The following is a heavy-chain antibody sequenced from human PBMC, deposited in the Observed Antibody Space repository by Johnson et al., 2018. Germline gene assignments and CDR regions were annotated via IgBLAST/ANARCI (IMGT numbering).Heavy chain of an antibody. CDR1: GGSYSHYA. Sequence: QVQLVQSGAEVKEPGSSVKLSCRSSGGSYSHYAISWVRQAPGQGPEWMGGIIPVFGTSTYAQKFQDRVIFSADDSTRTAYMVLTSLRSEDTAIYYCAKSIQPELHMTPFDPWGQGTLVTVSS. CDR3: AKSIQPELHMTPFDP. CDR2: IIPVFGTS. J-gene: IGHJ5*02. D-gene: IGHD1-14*01. V-gene: IGHV1-69*12.